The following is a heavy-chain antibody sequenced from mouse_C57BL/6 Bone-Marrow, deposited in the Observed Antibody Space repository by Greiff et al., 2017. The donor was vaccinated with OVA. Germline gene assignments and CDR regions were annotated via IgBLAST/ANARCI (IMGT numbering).Heavy chain of an antibody. J-gene: IGHJ3*01. CDR2: IDPEGGDT. CDR3: TDSGCPFAY. V-gene: IGHV14-1*01. CDR1: GFNINDYC. Sequence: EVQLQQSGAELVRPGASVKLSCTASGFNINDYCMHWVKQRPEQGLEWIGKIDPEGGDTEYAPKFKGKATMTADTSSNTAYLQLSSLTSEDTAVYYWTDSGCPFAYWGQGTLVTVSA.